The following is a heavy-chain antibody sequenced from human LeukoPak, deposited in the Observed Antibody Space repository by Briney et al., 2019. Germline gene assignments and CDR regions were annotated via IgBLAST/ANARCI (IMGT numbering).Heavy chain of an antibody. V-gene: IGHV4-59*12. J-gene: IGHJ4*02. D-gene: IGHD4-23*01. CDR2: IYHSGST. Sequence: SETLSLTCTVSGGSISSYYWSWIRQPPGKGLEWIGYIYHSGSTYYNPSLKSRVTISVDRSKNQFSLKLSSVTVADTAVYYCAREEVGTPGGYFDYWGQGTLVTVSS. CDR3: AREEVGTPGGYFDY. CDR1: GGSISSYY.